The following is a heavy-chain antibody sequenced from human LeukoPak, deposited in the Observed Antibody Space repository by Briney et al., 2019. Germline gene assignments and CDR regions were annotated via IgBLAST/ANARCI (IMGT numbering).Heavy chain of an antibody. V-gene: IGHV3-15*01. CDR1: GFTFSNYW. D-gene: IGHD2-21*01. Sequence: GGSLRLSCTASGFTFSNYWMAWVRQAPGKGLEWVGRIKSKTDGGTTDYAAPVKGRFTISRDESENMIYLEMNSLKIEDTAVYYCTTPRGIPNWGQGTLVTVSS. CDR3: TTPRGIPN. CDR2: IKSKTDGGTT. J-gene: IGHJ4*02.